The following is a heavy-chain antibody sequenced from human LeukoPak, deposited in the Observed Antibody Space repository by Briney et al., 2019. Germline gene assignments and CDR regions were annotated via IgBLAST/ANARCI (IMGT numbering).Heavy chain of an antibody. Sequence: PGGSLRLSCAASGFTFSSYGMHWVRQAPGKGLEWVAFIRYDGSNKYYADSVKGRFTISRDNSKNTMYLQMNSLRAEDTAVYFCAKEYSSGWSYWYFDLWGRGTLVTVSS. CDR2: IRYDGSNK. CDR1: GFTFSSYG. CDR3: AKEYSSGWSYWYFDL. V-gene: IGHV3-30*02. J-gene: IGHJ2*01. D-gene: IGHD6-19*01.